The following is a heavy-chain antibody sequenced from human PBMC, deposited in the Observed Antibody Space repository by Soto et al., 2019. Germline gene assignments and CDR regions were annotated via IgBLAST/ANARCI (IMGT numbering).Heavy chain of an antibody. J-gene: IGHJ6*02. CDR3: ARDQTPSSGWPGMDV. CDR1: GYTFTDYY. D-gene: IGHD6-19*01. V-gene: IGHV1-2*02. CDR2: INPNSGGT. Sequence: ASVKVSCKASGYTFTDYYMHWVRQAPGQGLEWMGWINPNSGGTNYAQKFQGRVTMTRDTSISTAYMELSRLRSDDTAVYYCARDQTPSSGWPGMDVWGQGTTVTVS.